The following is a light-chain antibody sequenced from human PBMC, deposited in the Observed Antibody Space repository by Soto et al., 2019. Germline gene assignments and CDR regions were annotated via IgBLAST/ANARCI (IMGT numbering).Light chain of an antibody. CDR2: VNSDGSH. V-gene: IGLV4-69*01. J-gene: IGLJ3*02. Sequence: QPVLTQSPSASASLGASVKLTCTLSSGHSSYAIAWHQQQPEKGPRYLMKVNSDGSHTKGDGIPDRFSGSSSGAERYLTISSLQSEDAADYYCQTWGTGIRVFGGGTQLTVL. CDR1: SGHSSYA. CDR3: QTWGTGIRV.